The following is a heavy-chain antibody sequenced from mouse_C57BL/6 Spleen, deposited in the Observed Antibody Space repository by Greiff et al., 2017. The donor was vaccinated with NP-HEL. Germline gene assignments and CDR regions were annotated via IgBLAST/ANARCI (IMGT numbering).Heavy chain of an antibody. Sequence: QVQLQQPGAELVKPGASVKLSCKASGYTFTSYWMHWVKQRPGRGLEWIGRIDPNSGGTKYNEKFKSKATLTVDKPSSPAYMQLSSLTSEDSAVYYCAREDYYDYANYFDYWGQGTTLTVSS. V-gene: IGHV1-72*01. CDR2: IDPNSGGT. D-gene: IGHD2-4*01. J-gene: IGHJ2*01. CDR1: GYTFTSYW. CDR3: AREDYYDYANYFDY.